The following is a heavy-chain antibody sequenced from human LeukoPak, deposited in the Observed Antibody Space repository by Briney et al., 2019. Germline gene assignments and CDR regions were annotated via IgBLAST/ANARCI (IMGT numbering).Heavy chain of an antibody. CDR1: GFTVSSNY. V-gene: IGHV3-66*01. Sequence: GGSLRLSCAASGFTVSSNYMSWVRQAPGKGLEWVSVIYSGGSTYYADSVKGRFTISRDNSKNSLFVQMNSLRAEDTAVYFCAKSRSGSANWALQIFDNWGQGTLVTVSS. CDR2: IYSGGST. D-gene: IGHD1-1*01. CDR3: AKSRSGSANWALQIFDN. J-gene: IGHJ4*02.